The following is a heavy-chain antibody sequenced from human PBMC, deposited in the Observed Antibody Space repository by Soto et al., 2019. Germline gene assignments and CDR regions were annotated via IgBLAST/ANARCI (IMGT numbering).Heavy chain of an antibody. CDR3: ARRNSSSSYYYYYMDV. Sequence: SETLSLTCAVYGGSFSGYYWSWIRQPPGKGLEWIGEINHSGSTNYNPSLKSRVTISVDTSKNQFSLKLSSVTAADTAVYYCARRNSSSSYYYYYMDVWGKGTTVTVS. V-gene: IGHV4-34*01. J-gene: IGHJ6*03. D-gene: IGHD6-6*01. CDR2: INHSGST. CDR1: GGSFSGYY.